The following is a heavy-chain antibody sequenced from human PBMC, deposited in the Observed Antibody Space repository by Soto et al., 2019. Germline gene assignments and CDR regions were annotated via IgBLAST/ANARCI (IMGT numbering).Heavy chain of an antibody. Sequence: GGSLRPSCVVSGFTFSSYAMIWVRQAPGKGLEWVSGITTSGDRTFYADSVKGRFTISRDNSKNTLYLQMNSLRAEDTAVYYCAKALYGSSWSPNYYDGMDVWGQGTTVTVSS. V-gene: IGHV3-23*01. CDR1: GFTFSSYA. J-gene: IGHJ6*02. CDR2: ITTSGDRT. CDR3: AKALYGSSWSPNYYDGMDV. D-gene: IGHD6-13*01.